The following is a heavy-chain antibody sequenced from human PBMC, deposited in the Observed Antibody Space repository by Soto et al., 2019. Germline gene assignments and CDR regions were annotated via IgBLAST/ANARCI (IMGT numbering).Heavy chain of an antibody. CDR2: ISGSGGST. D-gene: IGHD2-2*01. V-gene: IGHV3-23*01. Sequence: EVQLLESGGGLVQPGGSLRLSCAASGFTFSSYAMSWVRQAPGKGLEWVSAISGSGGSTYYADSVKGRFTISRDNSKNTLYLQMSSLRAEDTAVYYCAKAPRYCSSNSCSRGYYYYYYMDVWGKGTTVTVSS. CDR3: AKAPRYCSSNSCSRGYYYYYYMDV. J-gene: IGHJ6*03. CDR1: GFTFSSYA.